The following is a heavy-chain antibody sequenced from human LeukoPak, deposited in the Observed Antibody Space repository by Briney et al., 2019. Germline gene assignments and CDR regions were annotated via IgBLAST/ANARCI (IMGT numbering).Heavy chain of an antibody. Sequence: GASVKVSCKASGYTFTGYYMHWVRQAPGQGLEWMGWINPNSGGTNYAQKFQGWVTMTRDTSISTAYMELSRLRSDDTAVYYCARRTPQGGNARDAFDIWGQGTMVTVSS. D-gene: IGHD4-23*01. CDR3: ARRTPQGGNARDAFDI. J-gene: IGHJ3*02. CDR1: GYTFTGYY. CDR2: INPNSGGT. V-gene: IGHV1-2*04.